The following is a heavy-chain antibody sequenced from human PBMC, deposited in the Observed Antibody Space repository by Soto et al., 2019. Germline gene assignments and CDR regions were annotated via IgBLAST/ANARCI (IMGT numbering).Heavy chain of an antibody. J-gene: IGHJ6*02. D-gene: IGHD3-3*01. V-gene: IGHV3-48*02. CDR1: GSTFSSYS. CDR2: ISSSSSTI. Sequence: GGSLRLSCAASGSTFSSYSMNWVRQAPGKGLEWVSYISSSSSTIYYADSVKGRFTISRDNAKNSLYLQMNSLRDEDTAVYYCARTYYDFWSGYPKYGMDVWGQGTTVTVSS. CDR3: ARTYYDFWSGYPKYGMDV.